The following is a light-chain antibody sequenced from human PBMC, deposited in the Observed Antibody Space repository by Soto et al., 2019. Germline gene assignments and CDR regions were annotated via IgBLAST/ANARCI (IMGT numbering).Light chain of an antibody. J-gene: IGLJ2*01. CDR1: SSDIGAYNF. CDR3: TRWTTSTNMI. Sequence: QSVLTQPASVSGSPGQSITISCTGTSSDIGAYNFVSWYQQHPGKAPKLMLYDVNIRPSGVSNRFSGSKSGNTASLTISGHQDEDEGDYYCTRWTTSTNMIFGGGTKLTVL. CDR2: DVN. V-gene: IGLV2-14*03.